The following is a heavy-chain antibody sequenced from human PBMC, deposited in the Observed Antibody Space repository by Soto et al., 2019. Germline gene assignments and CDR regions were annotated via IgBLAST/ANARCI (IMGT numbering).Heavy chain of an antibody. J-gene: IGHJ4*02. V-gene: IGHV3-7*01. Sequence: EVQLVESGGGLVQPGGSLRLSCAASGFTFSSHWMSWVRQAPGKGLEWVANIKQDGSEKYYVDSVKGRFTISRDNAKNSLYLQMNSLRAEDTAVYYCARGWSGTTVTKGGLDYWGQGTLVTVSS. CDR2: IKQDGSEK. CDR1: GFTFSSHW. CDR3: ARGWSGTTVTKGGLDY. D-gene: IGHD4-17*01.